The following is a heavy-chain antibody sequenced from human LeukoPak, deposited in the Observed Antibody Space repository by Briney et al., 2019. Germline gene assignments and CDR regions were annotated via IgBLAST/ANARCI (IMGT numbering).Heavy chain of an antibody. CDR2: IYHTENT. V-gene: IGHV4-4*02. CDR3: VRGYCSGGSCYGMDV. J-gene: IGHJ6*02. D-gene: IGHD2-15*01. Sequence: SETLSLTCAVSGGSISSSNWWSWVRQPPGKGLEWIGEIYHTENTNYNPSLKSRATISVDKSKNQFSLKVNSVTAADTAVYYCVRGYCSGGSCYGMDVWGQGTTVTVSS. CDR1: GGSISSSNW.